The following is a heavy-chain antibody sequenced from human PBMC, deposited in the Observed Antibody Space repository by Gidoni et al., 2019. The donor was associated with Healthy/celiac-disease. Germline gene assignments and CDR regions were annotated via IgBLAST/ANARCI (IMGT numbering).Heavy chain of an antibody. J-gene: IGHJ4*02. Sequence: QVQLVESGGGVVQPGRSLRLSCAASGFTFSSYGMHWVRQAPGKGLEWVAVISYDGSNKYYADSVKGRFTISRDNSKNTLYLQMNSLRAEDTAVYYCARNGVDTAMGTGLFDYWGQGTLVTVSS. V-gene: IGHV3-30*03. CDR1: GFTFSSYG. CDR2: ISYDGSNK. D-gene: IGHD5-18*01. CDR3: ARNGVDTAMGTGLFDY.